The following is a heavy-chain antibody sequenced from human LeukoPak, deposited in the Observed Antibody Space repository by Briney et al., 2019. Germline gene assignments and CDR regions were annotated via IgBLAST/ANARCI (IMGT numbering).Heavy chain of an antibody. CDR2: ISGRGDTT. V-gene: IGHV3-23*01. CDR1: EFTFSSSV. CDR3: AKDGQQLVPAYFDY. Sequence: GGSLRLSCAASEFTFSSSVMSWVRQAPGKGLEWVSAISGRGDTTYYADSVKGRFTISRDNSKNTLYLQMNSLRAEDTAVYYCAKDGQQLVPAYFDYWGQGILVTVSS. J-gene: IGHJ4*02. D-gene: IGHD6-13*01.